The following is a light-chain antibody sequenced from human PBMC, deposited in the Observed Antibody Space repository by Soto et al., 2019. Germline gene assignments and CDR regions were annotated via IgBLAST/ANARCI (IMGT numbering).Light chain of an antibody. CDR2: DAS. J-gene: IGKJ1*01. Sequence: DIQMTQSPSTLSASAGDTVTVTCRASQSFRGWLAWYQQKPAEAPKLLIYDASALPRGVPSGFSGSGSWTKFTLTSASLQHDDFATYYYQQYETFSGTFGQGTKVDIK. V-gene: IGKV1-5*01. CDR1: QSFRGW. CDR3: QQYETFSGT.